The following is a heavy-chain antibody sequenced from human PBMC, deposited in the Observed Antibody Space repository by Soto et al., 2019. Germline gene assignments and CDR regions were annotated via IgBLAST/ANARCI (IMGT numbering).Heavy chain of an antibody. CDR3: AAHDSGGYYAEY. CDR2: IHYSGST. D-gene: IGHD3-22*01. Sequence: QLQLQESGPGLVKPSETLSLTCTVSGDSVTISDYYWGWIRQPPGKGLEWIGSIHYSGSTYYNPSLKNRVTISGGTSKKQFSLMLTSVTAADAAVYYCAAHDSGGYYAEYWGQGTLVTVSA. V-gene: IGHV4-39*01. CDR1: GDSVTISDYY. J-gene: IGHJ4*02.